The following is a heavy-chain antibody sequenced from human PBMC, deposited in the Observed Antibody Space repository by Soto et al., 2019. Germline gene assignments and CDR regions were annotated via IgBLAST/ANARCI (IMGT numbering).Heavy chain of an antibody. CDR1: GGYITSDSYY. J-gene: IGHJ4*02. Sequence: SETLSLTCTVSGGYITSDSYYWAWIRQPSGKGLEWIGSIYFSGSTYYNSALKSRLAISIDMSKNQFSLNLSSVTDADTAVYYCARHLSESGYDLNYWGQGTPVTVSS. D-gene: IGHD5-12*01. CDR3: ARHLSESGYDLNY. CDR2: IYFSGST. V-gene: IGHV4-39*01.